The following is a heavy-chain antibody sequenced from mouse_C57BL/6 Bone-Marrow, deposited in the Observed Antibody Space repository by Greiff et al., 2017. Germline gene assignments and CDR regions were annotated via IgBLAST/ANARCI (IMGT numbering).Heavy chain of an antibody. Sequence: VQLVESGPGLVQPSQSLSITCTVSGFSLTSYGVHWVRQSPGKGLEWLGVIWRGGSTDYNAAFMSRLGITKDNSKSQVFFKMNSLQADDTAIYYCSKSWRVLAMDYWGQGTSVTVSS. V-gene: IGHV2-5*01. CDR2: IWRGGST. CDR3: SKSWRVLAMDY. J-gene: IGHJ4*01. CDR1: GFSLTSYG.